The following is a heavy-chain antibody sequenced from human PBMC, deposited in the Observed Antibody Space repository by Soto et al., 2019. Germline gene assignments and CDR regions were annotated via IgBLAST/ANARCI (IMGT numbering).Heavy chain of an antibody. CDR1: GFTFSSYW. J-gene: IGHJ6*02. CDR3: ARDRYSYYDFWSGSLPYYYYGMDV. Sequence: PGGSLRLFCAASGFTFSSYWMSRVRQAPGKGLEWVANIKQDGSEKYYVDSVKGRFTISRDNAKNSLYLQMNSLRAEDTAVYYCARDRYSYYDFWSGSLPYYYYGMDVWGQGTTVTSP. CDR2: IKQDGSEK. D-gene: IGHD3-3*01. V-gene: IGHV3-7*01.